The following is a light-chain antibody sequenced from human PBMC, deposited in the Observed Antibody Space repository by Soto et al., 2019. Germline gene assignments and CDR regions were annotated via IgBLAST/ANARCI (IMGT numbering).Light chain of an antibody. CDR1: QSINNW. CDR3: QHTRT. CDR2: DAS. J-gene: IGKJ1*01. V-gene: IGKV1-5*01. Sequence: DFQMTQSPSTLSASVGDRVTITCRASQSINNWVDWYQQKPGKAPKFLIYDASTLQRGVPSRFSGSGFGTEFSLTISSLQPDYFGSYYCQHTRTFGQGTKVEIK.